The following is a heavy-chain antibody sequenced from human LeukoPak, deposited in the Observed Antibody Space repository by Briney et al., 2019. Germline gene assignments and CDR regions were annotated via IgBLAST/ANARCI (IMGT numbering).Heavy chain of an antibody. J-gene: IGHJ4*02. V-gene: IGHV3-23*01. D-gene: IGHD6-13*01. CDR3: AKDKAAARYDY. CDR2: ISGSGGST. CDR1: GFTFTSYA. Sequence: GGSLRLSCAASGFTFTSYAMSWVRQAPGKGLEWVSAISGSGGSTYYADSVKGRFTISRGNSKNTLYLQMNSLRAEDTAVYYCAKDKAAARYDYWGQGTLVTVSS.